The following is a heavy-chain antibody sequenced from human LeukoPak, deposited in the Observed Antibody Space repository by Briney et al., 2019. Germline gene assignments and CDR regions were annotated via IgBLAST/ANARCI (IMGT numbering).Heavy chain of an antibody. V-gene: IGHV3-7*03. J-gene: IGHJ3*02. CDR3: AKYTRGLITIVRGAPGGAFDI. D-gene: IGHD3-10*01. CDR2: IKQHGSEK. CDR1: GFTFSSYG. Sequence: GGSLRLSCAASGFTFSSYGMHWVRQAPGKGLEWVANIKQHGSEKYYVDSVKGRFTISRDNAKNSLYLQMNSLRAEDTAVYYCAKYTRGLITIVRGAPGGAFDIWGQGTMVTVSS.